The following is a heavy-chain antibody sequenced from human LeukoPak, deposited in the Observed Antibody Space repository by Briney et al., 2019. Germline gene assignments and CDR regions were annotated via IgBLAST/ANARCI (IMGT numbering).Heavy chain of an antibody. CDR3: ARIRYCGGISCYYIDY. D-gene: IGHD2-2*01. J-gene: IGHJ4*02. Sequence: ASVKVSCKASEYTFTGYYIHWVRQAPGQGLEWMGWIDPNTGDSNYVQKFQGRVTMTRDTSVSTAYMELSRLRSDDTAFYYCARIRYCGGISCYYIDYWGQGTLVTVSA. CDR2: IDPNTGDS. CDR1: EYTFTGYY. V-gene: IGHV1-2*02.